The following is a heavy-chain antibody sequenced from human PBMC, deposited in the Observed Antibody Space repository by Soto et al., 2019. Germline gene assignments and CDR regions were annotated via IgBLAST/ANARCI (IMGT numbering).Heavy chain of an antibody. CDR3: ARGRVPWDYFLFY. J-gene: IGHJ4*02. CDR2: INHSGST. V-gene: IGHV4-34*01. Sequence: PSETLSLTCAVYGGSFSGYYWSWIRQPPGKGLEWIGEINHSGSTNYNPSLKSRVTISVDTSKNQFSLKLSSVTAADTAVYYCARGRVPWDYFLFYWGQGTLVTVSS. D-gene: IGHD1-7*01. CDR1: GGSFSGYY.